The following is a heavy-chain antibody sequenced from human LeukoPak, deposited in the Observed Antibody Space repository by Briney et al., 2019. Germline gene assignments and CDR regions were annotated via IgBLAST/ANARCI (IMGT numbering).Heavy chain of an antibody. V-gene: IGHV3-23*01. J-gene: IGHJ6*03. CDR2: TSGGGDNT. CDR1: GFPFSDFA. CDR3: AKFEGALLGNYYMDV. Sequence: PGGSLRLSCAVSGFPFSDFAMSWVRQAPGKGLEWVSITSGGGDNTYFADSVKGRFTISRDNTKNTLFLQMVSLRAEDTAVYYCAKFEGALLGNYYMDVWGKGTTVTVSS.